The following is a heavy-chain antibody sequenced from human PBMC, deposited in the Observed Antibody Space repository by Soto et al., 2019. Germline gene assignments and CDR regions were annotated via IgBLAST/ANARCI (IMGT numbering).Heavy chain of an antibody. CDR1: GFTFSSYA. Sequence: HPGGSLRLSCSASGFTFSSYAMSWVRRAPGKGLEWVSAISGSGGSTYYADSVKGRFTISRDNSKNTLYLQMNSLRAEDTAVYYCAKTGLDAYYFAYWGQGTLVTVSS. V-gene: IGHV3-23*01. CDR2: ISGSGGST. J-gene: IGHJ4*02. D-gene: IGHD2-2*03. CDR3: AKTGLDAYYFAY.